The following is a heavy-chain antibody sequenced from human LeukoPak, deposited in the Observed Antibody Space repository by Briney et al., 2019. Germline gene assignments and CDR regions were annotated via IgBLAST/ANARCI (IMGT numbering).Heavy chain of an antibody. CDR3: ARAPGTYYYYYMDV. V-gene: IGHV4-59*01. CDR2: IYYSGST. J-gene: IGHJ6*03. D-gene: IGHD1-1*01. CDR1: GGSISSYY. Sequence: SETLSLTCTVSGGSISSYYWSWIRQPPGKGLEWIGYIYYSGSTNYNPSLKSRVTISVDTSKNPFSLKLSSVTAADTAVYYCARAPGTYYYYYMDVWGKGTTVTVSS.